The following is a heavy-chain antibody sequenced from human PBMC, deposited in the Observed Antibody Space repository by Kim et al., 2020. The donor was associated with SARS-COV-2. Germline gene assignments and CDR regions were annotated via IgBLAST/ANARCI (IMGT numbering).Heavy chain of an antibody. CDR1: GFTFSSYG. CDR2: ISYDGSNK. V-gene: IGHV3-33*05. CDR3: ARGAYGGSGSYDHYYGMDV. Sequence: GGSLRLSCAASGFTFSSYGMHWVRQAPGKGLEWVAVISYDGSNKYYADSVKGRFTISRDNSKNTLYLQMNSLRAEDTAVYYCARGAYGGSGSYDHYYGMDVWGQGTTVTVSS. D-gene: IGHD3-10*01. J-gene: IGHJ6*02.